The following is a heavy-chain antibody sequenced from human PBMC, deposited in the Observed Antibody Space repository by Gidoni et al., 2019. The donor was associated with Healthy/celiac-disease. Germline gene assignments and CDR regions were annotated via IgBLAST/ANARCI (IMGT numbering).Heavy chain of an antibody. Sequence: QVQLVESGGGVVQPGRSLRLSCAASGFTFSSYAMHWVRQAPGKGLEWVAVISYDGSNKYYADSVKGRFTISRDNPKNTLYLQMNSLRAEDTAVYYCARDVYYDSSGCYDYWGQGTLVTVSS. CDR2: ISYDGSNK. D-gene: IGHD3-22*01. V-gene: IGHV3-30*04. CDR3: ARDVYYDSSGCYDY. J-gene: IGHJ4*02. CDR1: GFTFSSYA.